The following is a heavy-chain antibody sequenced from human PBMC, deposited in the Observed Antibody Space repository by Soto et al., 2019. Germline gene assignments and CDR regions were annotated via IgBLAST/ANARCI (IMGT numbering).Heavy chain of an antibody. J-gene: IGHJ6*02. CDR3: AKDLQPTAPTAMDV. V-gene: IGHV3-9*01. Sequence: EVQLVESGGGLVQPGRSLRLSCVASGFTFDDYAMHWVRQAPGKGLEWVSGISWNSGSIGYADSVKGRFTISRDNAKNSLYLQMNSLRAEDTALYYCAKDLQPTAPTAMDVWGQGTTVTVSS. D-gene: IGHD4-17*01. CDR1: GFTFDDYA. CDR2: ISWNSGSI.